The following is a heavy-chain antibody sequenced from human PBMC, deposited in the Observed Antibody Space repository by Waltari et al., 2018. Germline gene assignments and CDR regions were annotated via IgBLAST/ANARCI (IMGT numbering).Heavy chain of an antibody. V-gene: IGHV1-2*02. Sequence: QVQLVQSGAEVKKPGASVTIPCKASGYTFPGYYMHWVRQAPGQGLEWMGWINPNSGGTNYAQKFQGRVTMTRDTSISTAYMELSRLRSDDTAVYYCARDSARGSSWPDYWGQGTLVTVSS. CDR1: GYTFPGYY. D-gene: IGHD6-13*01. CDR2: INPNSGGT. J-gene: IGHJ4*02. CDR3: ARDSARGSSWPDY.